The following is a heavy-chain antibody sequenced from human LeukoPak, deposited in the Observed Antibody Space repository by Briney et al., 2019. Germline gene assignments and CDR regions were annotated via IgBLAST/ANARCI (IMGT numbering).Heavy chain of an antibody. CDR1: GYTFTGYY. CDR3: ARTSMVRGSYYYYYMDV. V-gene: IGHV1-2*02. CDR2: INPNSGGT. Sequence: ASVKVSCKASGYTFTGYYMHWVRQAPGQGLEWMGWINPNSGGTNYAQKFQGRVTMTRDTSISTAYMELSRLRSDDTAVYYCARTSMVRGSYYYYYMDVWGKGTTVTVSS. D-gene: IGHD3-10*01. J-gene: IGHJ6*03.